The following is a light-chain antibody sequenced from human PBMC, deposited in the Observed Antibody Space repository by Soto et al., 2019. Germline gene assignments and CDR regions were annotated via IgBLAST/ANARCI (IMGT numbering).Light chain of an antibody. CDR1: QSVSSY. V-gene: IGKV3-11*01. J-gene: IGKJ1*01. CDR3: QQRSNWPVT. CDR2: DAS. Sequence: EIVLTQSPGTLSLSPGERATLSCRASQSVSSYLAWYQQKPGQAPRPLIYDASTRATGISARFSGSGSGTDFTLTISSLEPEDFAVYYCQQRSNWPVTFGQGTKV.